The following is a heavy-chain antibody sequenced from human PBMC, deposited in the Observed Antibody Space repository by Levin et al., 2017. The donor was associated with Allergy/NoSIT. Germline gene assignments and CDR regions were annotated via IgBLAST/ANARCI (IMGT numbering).Heavy chain of an antibody. V-gene: IGHV3-48*02. J-gene: IGHJ4*02. Sequence: GGSLRLSCVGSGFSFSSYNMNWVRQAPGKGLEWVSYITGSSSTIFYSDSLKGRFTISRDNATNSLYLQMTGLSDEDTAVYYCTRDFPESGSTAYWSQGTLGTVSS. CDR2: ITGSSSTI. CDR3: TRDFPESGSTAY. CDR1: GFSFSSYN. D-gene: IGHD2-8*02.